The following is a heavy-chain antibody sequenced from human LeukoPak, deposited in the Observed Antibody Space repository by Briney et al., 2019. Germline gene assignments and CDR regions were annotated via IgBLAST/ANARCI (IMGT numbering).Heavy chain of an antibody. D-gene: IGHD5-18*01. CDR2: IIPIFGTA. CDR3: ARDGCRYGHPPCGFDY. Sequence: GASVKVSCKASGGTFSSYAISWVRQAPGQGLEWMGGIIPIFGTANYAQKFQGRVTITADESTSTAYMELSSLRSEDTAVYYCARDGCRYGHPPCGFDYWGQGTLVTVSS. CDR1: GGTFSSYA. J-gene: IGHJ4*02. V-gene: IGHV1-69*13.